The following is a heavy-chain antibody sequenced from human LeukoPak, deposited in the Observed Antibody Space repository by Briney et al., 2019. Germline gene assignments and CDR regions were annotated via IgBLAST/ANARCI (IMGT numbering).Heavy chain of an antibody. CDR2: IYHSGAA. J-gene: IGHJ4*02. Sequence: PSETLSLTCGVSGDSISSDGHSWSWIRQPPGKGLEWVGYIYHSGAAYHNPSLKSRLALSVDTSNNQFSLRLRSMTAADTAVYCCVRGVGGEYFYFDRWGQGALVTVSA. V-gene: IGHV4-30-4*07. CDR1: GDSISSDGHS. D-gene: IGHD1-26*01. CDR3: VRGVGGEYFYFDR.